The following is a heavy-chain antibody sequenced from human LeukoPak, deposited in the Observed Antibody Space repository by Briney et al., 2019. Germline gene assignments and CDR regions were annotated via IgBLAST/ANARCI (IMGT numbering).Heavy chain of an antibody. V-gene: IGHV3-23*01. D-gene: IGHD3-10*01. J-gene: IGHJ4*02. CDR3: AKVGSGGFPADYFDY. CDR2: VSGSGGST. Sequence: GGSLRLSCAASGFTFSSYAMSWVRQAPGKGLEWVSGVSGSGGSTYYADSVKGRFTISRDNSKNTLYLQMNSLRAEDTAVYYCAKVGSGGFPADYFDYWGQGNLVTVSS. CDR1: GFTFSSYA.